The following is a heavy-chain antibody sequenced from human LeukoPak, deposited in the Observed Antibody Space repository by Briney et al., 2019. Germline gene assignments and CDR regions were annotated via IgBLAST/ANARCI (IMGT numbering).Heavy chain of an antibody. J-gene: IGHJ4*02. D-gene: IGHD2-15*01. CDR3: AKSQSGYFDY. CDR1: GFTVSSNY. V-gene: IGHV3-9*01. Sequence: GGSLRLSCAASGFTVSSNYMSWVRQAPGKGLEWVSGISWNSGSIDYADSVKGRFTISRDNAKNSLYLQMNSLRPEDTALYYCAKSQSGYFDYWGQGTLVTVSS. CDR2: ISWNSGSI.